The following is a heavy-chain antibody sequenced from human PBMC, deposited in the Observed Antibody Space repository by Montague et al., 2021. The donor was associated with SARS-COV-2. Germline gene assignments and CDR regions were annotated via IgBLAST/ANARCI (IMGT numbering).Heavy chain of an antibody. V-gene: IGHV1-24*01. CDR1: GYSLTELP. D-gene: IGHD7-27*01. Sequence: SVKVSCKVSGYSLTELPMHWVQQAPGKGLERMGGVDPEDGKTIYAQNFQGRLTIAEDTSADTAYMELSSLRSDDTAVYYCATSADWGSTGRFDFWGQGTLVTVSS. J-gene: IGHJ4*02. CDR2: VDPEDGKT. CDR3: ATSADWGSTGRFDF.